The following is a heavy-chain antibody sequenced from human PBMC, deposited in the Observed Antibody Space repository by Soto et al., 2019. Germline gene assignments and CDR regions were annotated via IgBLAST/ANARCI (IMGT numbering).Heavy chain of an antibody. Sequence: KGLEWVANINQDGSGKYYGDSVRGRFTLSRDNAENALFLQMNSLRVEDTAVYYCVGGGYNGVWGYYFDYWRQGTLVTVIS. D-gene: IGHD3-16*01. CDR3: VGGGYNGVWGYYFDY. CDR2: INQDGSGK. J-gene: IGHJ4*02. V-gene: IGHV3-7*01.